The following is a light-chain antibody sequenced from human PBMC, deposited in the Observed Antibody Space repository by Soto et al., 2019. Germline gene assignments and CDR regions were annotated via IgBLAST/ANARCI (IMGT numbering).Light chain of an antibody. CDR1: SSDVGGYNY. V-gene: IGLV2-14*03. CDR2: DVS. J-gene: IGLJ1*01. CDR3: SSYTSSSTPWV. Sequence: QSVLPQPTSVSGSPGQSITISCTGTSSDVGGYNYVSWYQHHPGKAPKLMICDVSDRPSGVSNRFSGSKSGNTASLTISGLQAEDEADYYCSSYTSSSTPWVFGTGTKVTVL.